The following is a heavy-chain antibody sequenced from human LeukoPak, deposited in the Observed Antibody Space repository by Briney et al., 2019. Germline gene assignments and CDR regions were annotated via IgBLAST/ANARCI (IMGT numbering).Heavy chain of an antibody. CDR1: GDSISTYY. Sequence: PSETLSLTSTVSGDSISTYYWSWIRQPAGKGLEWIGRISTSGSTNYNPSLKSRVTMSLDTSKNQFSLKLSSVTAADTAVYYCARDRGYSSGRSDYWGQGTLVTVSS. J-gene: IGHJ4*02. D-gene: IGHD6-19*01. CDR3: ARDRGYSSGRSDY. V-gene: IGHV4-4*07. CDR2: ISTSGST.